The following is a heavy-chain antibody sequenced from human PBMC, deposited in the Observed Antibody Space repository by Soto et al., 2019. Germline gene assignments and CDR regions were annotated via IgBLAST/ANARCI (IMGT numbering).Heavy chain of an antibody. V-gene: IGHV4-34*01. Sequence: SETLSLTCAVYGGSFSGYYWSWIRQPPGKGLEWIGEINHSGSTNYNPSLKSRVTISVDTSKNQFSLKLSSVTAADTAVYYCARGRCSGGSCYLGYYYYYMDVWGKGTTVTVSS. CDR3: ARGRCSGGSCYLGYYYYYMDV. D-gene: IGHD2-15*01. CDR2: INHSGST. CDR1: GGSFSGYY. J-gene: IGHJ6*03.